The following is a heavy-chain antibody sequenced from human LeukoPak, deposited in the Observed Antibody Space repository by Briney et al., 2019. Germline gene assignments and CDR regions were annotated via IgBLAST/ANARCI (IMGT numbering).Heavy chain of an antibody. CDR3: AKDSYPSGSYYYYFDY. Sequence: ETLSLTCAVYGGSFSGYYWSWIRQPPGKGLEWVSAISGSGGSTYYADSVKGRFTISRDNSKNTLYLQMNSLRAEDTAVYYCAKDSYPSGSYYYYFDYWGQGTLVTVSS. V-gene: IGHV3-23*01. CDR1: GGSFSGYY. D-gene: IGHD1-26*01. J-gene: IGHJ4*02. CDR2: ISGSGGST.